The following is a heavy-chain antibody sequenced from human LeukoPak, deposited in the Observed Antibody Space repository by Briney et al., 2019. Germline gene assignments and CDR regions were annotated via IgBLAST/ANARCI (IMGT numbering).Heavy chain of an antibody. V-gene: IGHV4-4*02. CDR3: ARGSRGYTYG. Sequence: SGTLSLTCAVSGGSIKSNNWWSWVRQPPGKGLEWIGEIYHSGSTNYNPSLKSRVTISVDTSKNQFSLKLSSVTAADTAVYYCARGSRGYTYGWGQGTLVTVSS. J-gene: IGHJ4*02. CDR2: IYHSGST. CDR1: GGSIKSNNW. D-gene: IGHD5-18*01.